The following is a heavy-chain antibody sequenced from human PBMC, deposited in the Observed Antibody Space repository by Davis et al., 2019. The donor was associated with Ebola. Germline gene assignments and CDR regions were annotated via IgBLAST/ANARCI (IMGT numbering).Heavy chain of an antibody. J-gene: IGHJ5*02. CDR1: GFTFSDYY. CDR3: ARLDYDFWGGYYSSGWFDP. CDR2: IYYSGST. Sequence: GSLRPSCPAPGFTFSDYYMSWIRQPPGKGLEWIGYIYYSGSTNYNPSLKSRVTISVDTSKNQFSLKLSTVTAADTAVYYCARLDYDFWGGYYSSGWFDPWGQGTLVTVSS. V-gene: IGHV4-59*12. D-gene: IGHD3-3*01.